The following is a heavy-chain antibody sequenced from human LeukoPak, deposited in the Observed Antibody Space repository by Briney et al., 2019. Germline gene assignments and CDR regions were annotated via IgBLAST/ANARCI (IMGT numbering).Heavy chain of an antibody. CDR3: ARGGALLWFGEFNYYYGMDV. CDR2: ISAYNGNT. Sequence: ASVKVSCKASGYTFTGYYMHWVRQAPGQGLEWMGWISAYNGNTNYAQKLQGRVTMTTDTSTSTAYMELGSLRSDDTAVYYCARGGALLWFGEFNYYYGMDVWGQGTTVTVSS. V-gene: IGHV1-18*04. D-gene: IGHD3-10*01. J-gene: IGHJ6*02. CDR1: GYTFTGYY.